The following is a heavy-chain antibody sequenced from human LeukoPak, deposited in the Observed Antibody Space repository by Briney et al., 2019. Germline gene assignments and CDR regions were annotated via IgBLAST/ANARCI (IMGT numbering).Heavy chain of an antibody. J-gene: IGHJ4*02. CDR1: GFTFSDYA. V-gene: IGHV3-48*04. CDR3: ARDLRPNYYDSSGYSY. CDR2: ISSSSRII. D-gene: IGHD3-22*01. Sequence: GGSLRLSCAASGFTFSDYALGWVRQAPGRGLEWVSYISSSSRIIHYADSVKGRFTISRDNAKNSLYLQMNSLRAEDTAVYYCARDLRPNYYDSSGYSYWGQGTLVTVSS.